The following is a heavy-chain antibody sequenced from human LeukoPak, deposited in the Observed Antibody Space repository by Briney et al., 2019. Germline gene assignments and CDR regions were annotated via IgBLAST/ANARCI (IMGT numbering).Heavy chain of an antibody. CDR2: FDPEDGET. J-gene: IGHJ4*02. Sequence: GGSLRLSCAASGFTFSSYWMSWVRQAPGKGLEWMGGFDPEDGETIYAQKFQGRVTMTEDTSTDTAYMELSSLRSEDTAVYYCATWGNYYDSSAPGDYWGQGTLVTVSS. CDR3: ATWGNYYDSSAPGDY. V-gene: IGHV1-24*01. CDR1: GFTFSSYW. D-gene: IGHD3-22*01.